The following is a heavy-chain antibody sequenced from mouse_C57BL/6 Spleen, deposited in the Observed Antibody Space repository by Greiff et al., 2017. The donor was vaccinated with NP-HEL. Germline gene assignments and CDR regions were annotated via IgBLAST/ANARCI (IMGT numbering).Heavy chain of an antibody. CDR1: GFNIKDYY. CDR3: TTGTTASMDY. Sequence: VQLQQSGAELVRPGASVKLSCTASGFNIKDYYMHWVKQRPEQGLEWIGRIDPEDGDTEYAPKFQGKATMTADTSTNTAYLQLTSLTSEDTAVYYCTTGTTASMDYWGQRTSVTVSS. J-gene: IGHJ4*01. CDR2: IDPEDGDT. D-gene: IGHD1-2*01. V-gene: IGHV14-1*01.